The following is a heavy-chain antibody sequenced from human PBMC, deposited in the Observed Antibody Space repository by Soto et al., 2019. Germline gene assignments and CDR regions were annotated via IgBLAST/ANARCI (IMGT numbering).Heavy chain of an antibody. Sequence: GGSLRLSCAASGFTFSSYAMSWVRQAPGKGLEWVSVIYSGGGIYYADSVMGRFTISRDNSKNTVYLQMNSLRAEDTAVYYCAKDRPFDIWGQGTMVTVSS. CDR1: GFTFSSYA. V-gene: IGHV3-23*03. CDR3: AKDRPFDI. J-gene: IGHJ3*02. CDR2: IYSGGGI.